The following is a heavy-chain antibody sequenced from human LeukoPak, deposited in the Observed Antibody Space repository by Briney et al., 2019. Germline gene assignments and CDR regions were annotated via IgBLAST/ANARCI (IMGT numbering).Heavy chain of an antibody. J-gene: IGHJ6*03. Sequence: PSETLSVTCTVSGGSISGYYWSWIRQPPGKGLEWIGYIYYIGSTHYNPSLKSRVTISVDTSKNQFSLKLSSVTAADTAVYYCATGYCSGGSCYSPDLHYYYYYMDVWGKGTTVTVSS. V-gene: IGHV4-59*01. CDR1: GGSISGYY. CDR3: ATGYCSGGSCYSPDLHYYYYYMDV. CDR2: IYYIGST. D-gene: IGHD2-15*01.